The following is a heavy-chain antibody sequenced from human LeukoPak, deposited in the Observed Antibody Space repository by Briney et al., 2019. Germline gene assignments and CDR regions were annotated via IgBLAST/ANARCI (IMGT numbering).Heavy chain of an antibody. CDR3: ARLEGQQLVRSRFDP. CDR2: IYHSGST. D-gene: IGHD6-13*01. CDR1: GGSISSSNW. V-gene: IGHV4-4*02. Sequence: SETLSLTCAVSGGSISSSNWWSWVRQPPGKGLEWIGEIYHSGSTNYNPSLKSRVTISVDTSKNQFSLKLSSVTAADTAVYYCARLEGQQLVRSRFDPWGQGTLVTVSS. J-gene: IGHJ5*02.